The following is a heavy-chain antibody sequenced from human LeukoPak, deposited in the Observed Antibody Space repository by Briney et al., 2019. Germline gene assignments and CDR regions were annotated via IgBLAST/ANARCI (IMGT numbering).Heavy chain of an antibody. J-gene: IGHJ4*02. CDR1: GGSFSGYY. Sequence: SETLSLTCAVYGGSFSGYYWSWIRQPPGKGLEWIGEINHSGSTNYNPSLKSRVTISVDTSKNQFSLKLSSVTAADTAVYYCARRGGYSSRRGFDYWGQGTPVTVSS. D-gene: IGHD6-13*01. V-gene: IGHV4-34*01. CDR3: ARRGGYSSRRGFDY. CDR2: INHSGST.